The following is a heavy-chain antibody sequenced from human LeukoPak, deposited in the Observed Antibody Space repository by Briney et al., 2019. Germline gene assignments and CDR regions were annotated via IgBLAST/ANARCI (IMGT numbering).Heavy chain of an antibody. CDR1: GYTFTSYG. Sequence: ASVKVSCKASGYTFTSYGISWVRQPPGQGLEWMGWISAYNGNTNYAQKLQGRVTMTTDTSTSTAYMELRSLRSDDTAVYYCARGLVVVVPAAIPGFDYWGQGTLVTVSS. CDR2: ISAYNGNT. J-gene: IGHJ4*02. CDR3: ARGLVVVVPAAIPGFDY. D-gene: IGHD2-2*01. V-gene: IGHV1-18*01.